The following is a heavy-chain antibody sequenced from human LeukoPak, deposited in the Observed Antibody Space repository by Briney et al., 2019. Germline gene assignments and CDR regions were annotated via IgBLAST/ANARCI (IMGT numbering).Heavy chain of an antibody. J-gene: IGHJ3*02. CDR2: ISSSSSYI. V-gene: IGHV3-21*04. D-gene: IGHD1-26*01. CDR3: AKGTSGSYSLDAFDI. Sequence: PGGSLRLSCAASGFTFSSYSMNWVRQAPGKGLEWVSSISSSSSYIYYADSVKGRFTISRDNAKNSLYLQMNSLRPEDMAFYYCAKGTSGSYSLDAFDIWGQGTLVAVSS. CDR1: GFTFSSYS.